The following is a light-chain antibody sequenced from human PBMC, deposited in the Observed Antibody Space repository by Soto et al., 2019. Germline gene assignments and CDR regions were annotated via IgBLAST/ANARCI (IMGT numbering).Light chain of an antibody. CDR1: SSDVGAYNF. CDR2: EVS. J-gene: IGLJ1*01. Sequence: QSALTQPASVSGSPGQSITISCTGTSSDVGAYNFVCWYQLHPGKAPKLMIYEVSNRPSGVSNRFSGSKSGNTASLTISGLRTEDEADYYCSSYTSSTTLYVFGTGTKVTVL. CDR3: SSYTSSTTLYV. V-gene: IGLV2-14*01.